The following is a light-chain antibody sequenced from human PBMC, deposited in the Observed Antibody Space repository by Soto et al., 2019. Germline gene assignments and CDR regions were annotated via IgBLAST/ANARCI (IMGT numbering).Light chain of an antibody. J-gene: IGKJ2*01. CDR3: QRRSDGPMYT. Sequence: EVVLTQSPATLSFSPGERATLSCRASQSIGTFLVWYQQKRGQAPRLLIYDASTRAAGIPARVSGSGSGTDFTLTISRLEPEDFAVYYCQRRSDGPMYTFGQGTNLEIK. CDR1: QSIGTF. CDR2: DAS. V-gene: IGKV3-11*01.